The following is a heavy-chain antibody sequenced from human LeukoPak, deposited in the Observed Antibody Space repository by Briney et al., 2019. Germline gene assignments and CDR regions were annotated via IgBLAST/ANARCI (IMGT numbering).Heavy chain of an antibody. CDR2: MNPNSGNT. Sequence: PGASVKVSCKASGYTFTSHDIDWVRQATGQGLEWMGWMNPNSGNTGYAQKFQGRVTMTRDTSISTVYMELSSPTSEDTAVYYCARGLVRGRFDRDVWGQGTTVTVSS. V-gene: IGHV1-8*01. CDR1: GYTFTSHD. J-gene: IGHJ6*02. D-gene: IGHD3-10*01. CDR3: ARGLVRGRFDRDV.